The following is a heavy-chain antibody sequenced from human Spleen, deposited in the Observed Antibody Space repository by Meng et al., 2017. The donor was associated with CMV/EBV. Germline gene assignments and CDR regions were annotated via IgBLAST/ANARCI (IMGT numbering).Heavy chain of an antibody. CDR3: ARGGGSFQGLWYFDL. V-gene: IGHV3-20*04. J-gene: IGHJ2*01. CDR2: IYWSGGST. D-gene: IGHD1-26*01. CDR1: GFTFDDYA. Sequence: GGSLRLSCAASGFTFDDYAMSWVRQAPGKGLEWVSGIYWSGGSTTYADSVKGRFTISRDTSKNTLYLQMSSLRPEDTAVYYCARGGGSFQGLWYFDLWGRGTLVTVSS.